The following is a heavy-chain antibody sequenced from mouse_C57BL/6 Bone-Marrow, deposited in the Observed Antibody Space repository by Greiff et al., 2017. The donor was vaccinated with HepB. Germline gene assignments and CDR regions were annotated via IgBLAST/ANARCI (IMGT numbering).Heavy chain of an antibody. CDR2: IDPANGNT. D-gene: IGHD1-1*01. CDR1: GFNIKNTY. CDR3: ASLDYYGSSSYYAMDY. V-gene: IGHV14-3*01. Sequence: EVQLVESVAELVRPGASVKLSCTASGFNIKNTYMHWVKQRPEQGLEWIGRIDPANGNTKYAPKFQGKATITADTSSNTAYLQLSSLTSEDTAIYYCASLDYYGSSSYYAMDYWGQGTSVTVSS. J-gene: IGHJ4*01.